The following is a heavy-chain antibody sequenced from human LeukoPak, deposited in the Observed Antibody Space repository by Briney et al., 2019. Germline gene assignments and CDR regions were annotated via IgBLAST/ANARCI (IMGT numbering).Heavy chain of an antibody. CDR3: ARGSVEIFGVAYINYYYYGMDV. CDR1: GGSISSYY. J-gene: IGHJ6*02. Sequence: PSETLSLTCTVSGGSISSYYWSWIRQPAGKGLEWIGRIYTSGSTNYNPSLKSRVTISVDTSKNQFSLKLSSVTAADTAVYYCARGSVEIFGVAYINYYYYGMDVWGQGTTVTVSS. V-gene: IGHV4-4*07. CDR2: IYTSGST. D-gene: IGHD3-3*01.